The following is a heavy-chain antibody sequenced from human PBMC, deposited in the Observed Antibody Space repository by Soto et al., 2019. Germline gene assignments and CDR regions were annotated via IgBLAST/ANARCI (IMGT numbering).Heavy chain of an antibody. CDR1: GFIFTNYA. J-gene: IGHJ3*01. CDR2: IGGRCNSA. V-gene: IGHV3-23*01. CDR3: VREGRGSFDF. Sequence: EVQVSESGGGLVRPGGSLRLSCAAAGFIFTNYAMNWVLQSPGKGLEWVSVIGGRCNSAYYADSVQGRFTISRDNSKNTLSLQLSSLTADDTAIYYCVREGRGSFDFWGRGTMVTVSS. D-gene: IGHD5-12*01.